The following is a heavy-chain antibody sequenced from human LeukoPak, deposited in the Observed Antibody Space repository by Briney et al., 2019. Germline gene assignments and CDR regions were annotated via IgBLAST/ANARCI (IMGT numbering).Heavy chain of an antibody. CDR3: ARDVYDFWSGYYD. D-gene: IGHD3-3*01. J-gene: IGHJ4*02. CDR1: GGSISSGACY. CDR2: IYTSGST. V-gene: IGHV4-61*02. Sequence: SETLSLTCTVSGGSISSGACYYNWIRQPAGKGLEWIGRIYTSGSTNYNPSLKSRLTISVDTSKNQFSLKLSSVTAADTAVYCCARDVYDFWSGYYDWGPGTPVTVSS.